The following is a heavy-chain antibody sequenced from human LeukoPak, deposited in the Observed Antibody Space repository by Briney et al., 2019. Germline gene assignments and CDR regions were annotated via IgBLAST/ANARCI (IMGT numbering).Heavy chain of an antibody. Sequence: SVKVSCKASGGTFSSYAISWVRQAPGQGLERMGRIIPIFGTANYAQKFQGRVTITTDESTSTAYMELSSLRSEDTAVYYCARGEIWLGYCSSTSCPIRDAFDIWGQGTMVTVSS. V-gene: IGHV1-69*05. J-gene: IGHJ3*02. CDR1: GGTFSSYA. CDR2: IIPIFGTA. D-gene: IGHD2-2*01. CDR3: ARGEIWLGYCSSTSCPIRDAFDI.